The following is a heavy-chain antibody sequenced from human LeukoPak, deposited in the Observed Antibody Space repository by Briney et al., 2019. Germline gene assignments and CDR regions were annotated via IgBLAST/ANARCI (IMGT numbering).Heavy chain of an antibody. Sequence: GGSLRLSCAASGFTFNSYSMNWVRQAPGKGLVWVSSISSSSSYIYYADSVKGRFTISRDNAKNSLYLQMNSLRAEDTAVYYCAREGYYYDSSGYYEMKAVDYWGQGTLVTVSS. J-gene: IGHJ4*02. CDR3: AREGYYYDSSGYYEMKAVDY. V-gene: IGHV3-21*01. CDR1: GFTFNSYS. CDR2: ISSSSSYI. D-gene: IGHD3-22*01.